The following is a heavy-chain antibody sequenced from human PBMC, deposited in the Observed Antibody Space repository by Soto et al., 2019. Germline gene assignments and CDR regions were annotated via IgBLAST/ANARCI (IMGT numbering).Heavy chain of an antibody. D-gene: IGHD6-6*01. CDR2: IIPIFGTA. J-gene: IGHJ6*02. CDR1: GGTFSSYA. Sequence: QVQLVQSGAEVKKPGSSVKVSCKASGGTFSSYAISWVRQAPGQGLEWMGGIIPIFGTANYAQKFQGRVTITADESTSTAYMELSSLSSEDTAVYYWARDPKGIAARRVGYYYYGMDVWGQGTTVTVSS. V-gene: IGHV1-69*01. CDR3: ARDPKGIAARRVGYYYYGMDV.